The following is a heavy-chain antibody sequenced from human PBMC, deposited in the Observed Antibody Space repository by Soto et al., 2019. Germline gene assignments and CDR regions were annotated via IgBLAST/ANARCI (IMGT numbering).Heavy chain of an antibody. V-gene: IGHV1-69*02. CDR1: GGTFSSYS. CDR3: ACDYYDSSGYYSFDY. J-gene: IGHJ4*02. Sequence: QVQLVQSGAEVKKPGSSVKVSCKASGGTFSSYSINWVRQAPGQGLEWMGRIIPILGIANYAQKFQGRVTITADKSTTTAYMELSSLRSEDTAVYYCACDYYDSSGYYSFDYWGQGTLVTVSS. CDR2: IIPILGIA. D-gene: IGHD3-22*01.